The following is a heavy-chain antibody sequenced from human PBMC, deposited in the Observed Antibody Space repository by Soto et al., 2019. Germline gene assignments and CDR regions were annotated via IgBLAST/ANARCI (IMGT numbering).Heavy chain of an antibody. Sequence: GASVKVSCKASGDTFTSYDINWVRQATGQGLEWMGWMNPNSGSTGYAQTFQGRVTMTRNTSISTAYMELSSLRSEDTAVYYCARRRGITIFRMVIGDHFDYWGQGTLVTVSS. V-gene: IGHV1-8*01. CDR3: ARRRGITIFRMVIGDHFDY. J-gene: IGHJ4*02. D-gene: IGHD3-3*01. CDR2: MNPNSGST. CDR1: GDTFTSYD.